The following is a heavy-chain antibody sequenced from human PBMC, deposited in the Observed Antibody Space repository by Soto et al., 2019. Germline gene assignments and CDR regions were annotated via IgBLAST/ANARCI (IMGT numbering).Heavy chain of an antibody. CDR3: ARDLSSSTMYYYYYGMDV. Sequence: SETLSLTCTVSGGSVSSGSYYWSWIRQPPGKGLEWIGYIYYSGSTNYNPSLKSRVTISVDTSKNQFSLKLSSVTAADTAVYYCARDLSSSTMYYYYYGMDVWGQGTTVTVSS. J-gene: IGHJ6*02. CDR1: GGSVSSGSYY. D-gene: IGHD2-2*01. V-gene: IGHV4-61*01. CDR2: IYYSGST.